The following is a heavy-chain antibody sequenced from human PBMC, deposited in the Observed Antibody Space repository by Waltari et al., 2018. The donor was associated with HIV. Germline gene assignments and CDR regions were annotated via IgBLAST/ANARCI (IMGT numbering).Heavy chain of an antibody. D-gene: IGHD3-22*01. CDR3: ARQGVVVITPRRDFYYGLDV. Sequence: QVQLLESGPGLVKPSETRSLTCTVSGDSISGYYWNWIRHPAGKGLEWIGRIYTTGSTNYNPSLKSRVTMSVDTSKNQFSLNLTFVTAADTAVYYCARQGVVVITPRRDFYYGLDVWGQGTTVAVSS. CDR2: IYTTGST. V-gene: IGHV4-4*07. J-gene: IGHJ6*02. CDR1: GDSISGYY.